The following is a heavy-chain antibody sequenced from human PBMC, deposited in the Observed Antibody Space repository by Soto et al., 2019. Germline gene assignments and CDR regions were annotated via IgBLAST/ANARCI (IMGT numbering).Heavy chain of an antibody. CDR1: GFTFSSYA. CDR3: AKDPPYGDYTHEYFQH. Sequence: GGSLRLSCAASGFTFSSYAMSWVRQAPGKGLEWVSAISGSGGSTYYADSVKGRFTISRDNSKNTLYLQMNSLRAEDTAVYYCAKDPPYGDYTHEYFQHWGQGTRVTVAS. CDR2: ISGSGGST. D-gene: IGHD4-17*01. J-gene: IGHJ1*01. V-gene: IGHV3-23*01.